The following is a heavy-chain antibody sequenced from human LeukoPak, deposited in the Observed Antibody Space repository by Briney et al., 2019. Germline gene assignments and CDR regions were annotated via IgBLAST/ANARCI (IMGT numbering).Heavy chain of an antibody. J-gene: IGHJ4*02. D-gene: IGHD3-22*01. CDR3: AKAGYYYDRWDFDY. CDR2: ISGSGGST. CDR1: GFTFSSYA. Sequence: QPGRSLRLSCAASGFTFSSYAMHWVRQAPGKGLEWVSAISGSGGSTYYADSVKGRFTISRDNSKNTLYLQMNSLRAEDTAVYYCAKAGYYYDRWDFDYWGQGTLVTVSS. V-gene: IGHV3-23*01.